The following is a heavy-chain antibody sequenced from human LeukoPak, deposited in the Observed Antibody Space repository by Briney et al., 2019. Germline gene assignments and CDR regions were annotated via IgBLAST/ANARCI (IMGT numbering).Heavy chain of an antibody. CDR1: GGSISSSTYY. CDR2: IYNSGST. D-gene: IGHD6-13*01. CDR3: AKGYSSSYYYFHY. V-gene: IGHV4-39*02. J-gene: IGHJ4*02. Sequence: PSETLSLTCTVSGGSISSSTYYWVWIRQPPGKGLEWIGSIYNSGSTHYNRSLRGRVTISLDMSKNHFSLSLSSVTAADSAVYYCAKGYSSSYYYFHYWGQGTLVTVSS.